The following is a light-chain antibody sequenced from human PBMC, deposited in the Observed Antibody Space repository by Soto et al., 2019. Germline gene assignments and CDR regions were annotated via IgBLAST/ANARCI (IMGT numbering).Light chain of an antibody. V-gene: IGKV3-20*01. CDR3: QQYGSSPWP. CDR2: GAS. CDR1: QSVSSSY. Sequence: EIVLTQSPGTLSLSPGERATLSCRASQSVSSSYLAWYQQKPGQAPRLLIYGASSRATGLPDRFSGSGSGTAFTLTISRLEPEDFAVYYCQQYGSSPWPFGQGTKVEIK. J-gene: IGKJ1*01.